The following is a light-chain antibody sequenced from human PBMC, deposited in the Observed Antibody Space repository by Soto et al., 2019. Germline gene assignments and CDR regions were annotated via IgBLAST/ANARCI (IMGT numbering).Light chain of an antibody. V-gene: IGKV1-39*01. CDR3: QQSHSTPLT. Sequence: DIQVIQSPSSLSASVGDRVTITCRASLRISTYLNWYQHKPGKAPKLLIYGASSLQSGVPSRFSGSGSGTDFTLTISSLRPEDSATYYCQQSHSTPLTFGGGTNLEI. J-gene: IGKJ4*01. CDR1: LRISTY. CDR2: GAS.